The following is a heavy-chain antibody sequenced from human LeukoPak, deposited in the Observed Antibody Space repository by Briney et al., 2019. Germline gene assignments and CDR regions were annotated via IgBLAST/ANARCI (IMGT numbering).Heavy chain of an antibody. CDR1: GGTFSSYA. D-gene: IGHD6-13*01. J-gene: IGHJ4*02. CDR3: ASLPGIAAAGTGY. Sequence: SVKVSCKASGGTFSSYAISWVRQAPGQGLEWMGGIIPIFGTANYAQKFQGRVTITTDESTSTAYMELSSLRSEDTAVYYCASLPGIAAAGTGYWGQGTLVTVSS. CDR2: IIPIFGTA. V-gene: IGHV1-69*05.